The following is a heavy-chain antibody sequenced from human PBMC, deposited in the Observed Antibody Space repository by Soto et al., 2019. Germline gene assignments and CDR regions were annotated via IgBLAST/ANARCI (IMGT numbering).Heavy chain of an antibody. CDR2: INSDGSST. CDR1: GFTLSPYL. Sequence: LXLSCAASGFTLSPYLMQWFLQAPVKGLVWVSRINSDGSSTTYADSVKGRFTVSRDNAKNTLYLQMNSLKTEDTAVYFCARDDSDYVWGSFRYFDRWGQGTQVTVSS. D-gene: IGHD3-16*01. CDR3: ARDDSDYVWGSFRYFDR. J-gene: IGHJ4*02. V-gene: IGHV3-74*01.